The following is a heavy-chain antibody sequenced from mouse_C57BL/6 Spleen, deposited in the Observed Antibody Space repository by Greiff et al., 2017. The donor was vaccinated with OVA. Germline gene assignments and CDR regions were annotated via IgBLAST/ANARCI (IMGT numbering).Heavy chain of an antibody. Sequence: EVKLQESGPELVKPGASVKMSCKASGYTFTDYNMHWVKQSHGKSLEWIGYINPNNGGTSYNQKFKGKATLTVNKSSSTAYMELRSLTSEDSAVYYCARSGGSSYEEEYYFDYWGQGTTLTVSS. J-gene: IGHJ2*01. V-gene: IGHV1-22*01. CDR1: GYTFTDYN. CDR2: INPNNGGT. CDR3: ARSGGSSYEEEYYFDY. D-gene: IGHD1-1*01.